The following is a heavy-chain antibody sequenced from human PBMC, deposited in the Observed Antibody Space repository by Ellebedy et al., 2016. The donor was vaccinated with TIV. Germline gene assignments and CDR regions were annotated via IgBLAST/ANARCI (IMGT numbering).Heavy chain of an antibody. CDR2: IRGDSVK. Sequence: GESLKISCAAPGFNFRRYWMSRVRQAPGKGLEWVANIRGDSVKYYVESVKGRFAISRDNSDNSLYLQMENLRVDDTAVYFCARRGSYGDYAVHTNNWFDRWGQGTLVTVSS. CDR1: GFNFRRYW. CDR3: ARRGSYGDYAVHTNNWFDR. J-gene: IGHJ5*02. V-gene: IGHV3-7*01. D-gene: IGHD4-17*01.